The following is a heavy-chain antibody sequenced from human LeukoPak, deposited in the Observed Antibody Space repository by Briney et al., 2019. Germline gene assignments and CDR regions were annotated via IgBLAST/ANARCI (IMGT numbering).Heavy chain of an antibody. J-gene: IGHJ4*02. V-gene: IGHV3-21*01. D-gene: IGHD4-17*01. CDR2: ISSSSSYI. Sequence: GGSLRLSCAASGFTFSSYSMNWVRQAPGKGLEWVSSISSSSSYIYYADSVKGRFTISRDNAKNSLYLQMNSLRAEDTAVYYCARGPDTETTFDYWGQGTLVTVSS. CDR3: ARGPDTETTFDY. CDR1: GFTFSSYS.